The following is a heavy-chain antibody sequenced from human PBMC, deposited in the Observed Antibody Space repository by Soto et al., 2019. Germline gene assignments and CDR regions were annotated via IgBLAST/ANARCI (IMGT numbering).Heavy chain of an antibody. CDR2: ISSSSSVI. J-gene: IGHJ6*03. D-gene: IGHD7-27*01. Sequence: EVQLVESGGGLVQPGGSLRLSCATSGFILSDCAMNWVRQAPGKGLEWVSYISSSSSVIDYADSVKGLFTISRDNARNSRYLQVNSLRAEDTAVYYCARDLSWGSNWYYYMDVWGKGTTVTVSS. V-gene: IGHV3-48*01. CDR3: ARDLSWGSNWYYYMDV. CDR1: GFILSDCA.